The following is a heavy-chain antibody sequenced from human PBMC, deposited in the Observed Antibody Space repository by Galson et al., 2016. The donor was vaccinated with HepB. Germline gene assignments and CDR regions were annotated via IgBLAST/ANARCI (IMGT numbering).Heavy chain of an antibody. D-gene: IGHD2-2*01. CDR3: ARSFVVVPTLYYYGMDV. Sequence: SVKVSCKASGYTFTNYYIHWVRQAPGQGLEWMGWVNSDDGGTKYAQKFQGKVTMTSDKATTTVYMELTRLTSGDAAVYYCARSFVVVPTLYYYGMDVWGQGTTVTVSS. J-gene: IGHJ6*02. V-gene: IGHV1-2*02. CDR2: VNSDDGGT. CDR1: GYTFTNYY.